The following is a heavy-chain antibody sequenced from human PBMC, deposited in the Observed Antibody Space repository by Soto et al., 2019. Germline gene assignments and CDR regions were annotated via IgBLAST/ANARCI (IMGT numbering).Heavy chain of an antibody. D-gene: IGHD3-22*01. Sequence: QVQLVQSGAEVKKPGASVKVSCKASGYTFTSYYMHWVRQAPGQGLEWMGIINPSGGSTSYAQKFQGGVTITRDTATSTVYMELSSLRSEDTAVYFWARGGSGYYTLDYWGQGTLVTVSS. CDR1: GYTFTSYY. CDR2: INPSGGST. V-gene: IGHV1-46*01. CDR3: ARGGSGYYTLDY. J-gene: IGHJ4*02.